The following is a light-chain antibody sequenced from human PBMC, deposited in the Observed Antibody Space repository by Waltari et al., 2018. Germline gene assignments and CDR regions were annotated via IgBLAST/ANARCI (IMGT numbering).Light chain of an antibody. CDR3: QQRSNWPLIT. J-gene: IGKJ5*01. CDR1: QSVSSY. CDR2: DAS. V-gene: IGKV3-11*01. Sequence: IVMTQSPATLSVSPGERATLPCRASQSVSSYLAWYQQKPGQAPRLLISDASNRATGIPARFSGSGSGTDFTLTISSLEPEDFAVYYCQQRSNWPLITFGQGTRLEIK.